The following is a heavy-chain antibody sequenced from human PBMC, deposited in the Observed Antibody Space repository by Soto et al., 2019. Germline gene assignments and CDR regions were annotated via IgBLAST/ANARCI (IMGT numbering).Heavy chain of an antibody. J-gene: IGHJ4*02. CDR2: ISGSGGST. Sequence: GGPLRLSCAASGFTFSSYAMSWVRQAPGKGLEWVSAISGSGGSTYYADSVKGRFTISRDNSKNTLYLQMNSLRAEDTAVYYCAKDRMYYDFLIDYWGQGTLVTVSS. CDR3: AKDRMYYDFLIDY. D-gene: IGHD3-3*01. V-gene: IGHV3-23*01. CDR1: GFTFSSYA.